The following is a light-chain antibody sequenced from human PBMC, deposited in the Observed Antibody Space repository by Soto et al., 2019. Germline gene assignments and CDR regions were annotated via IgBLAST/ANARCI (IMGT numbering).Light chain of an antibody. Sequence: EIVMTQFPATLSMSPGQRATLSCRASQSVNYNLAWYQQKPGQAPRLLIYTASTRATGIPARFSGSGSGTDFTLTISRLEPEDFAVYHCQQYGSSGTFGQGTKVDIK. CDR3: QQYGSSGT. V-gene: IGKV3-20*01. CDR2: TAS. CDR1: QSVNYN. J-gene: IGKJ1*01.